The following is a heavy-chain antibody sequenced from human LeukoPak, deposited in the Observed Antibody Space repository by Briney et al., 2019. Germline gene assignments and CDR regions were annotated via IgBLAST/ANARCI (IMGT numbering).Heavy chain of an antibody. V-gene: IGHV4-30-2*01. D-gene: IGHD6-13*01. J-gene: IGHJ4*02. Sequence: SETLSLTCTVSGGSISSGGYYWSWIRQPSGKGLEWIGYIYHSGSTYYNPSLKSRVTISVDRSKNQFSLKLSSVTAADTAVYYCARGHGKGSSSWYPFDYWGQGTLVTVSS. CDR3: ARGHGKGSSSWYPFDY. CDR2: IYHSGST. CDR1: GGSISSGGYY.